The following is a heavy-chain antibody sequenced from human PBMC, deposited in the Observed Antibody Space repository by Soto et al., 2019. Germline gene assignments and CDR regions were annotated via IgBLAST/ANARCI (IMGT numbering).Heavy chain of an antibody. J-gene: IGHJ1*01. D-gene: IGHD6-6*01. CDR1: GYSFTDYN. CDR3: AREGSSSSKYFQH. CDR2: INPNSGGT. V-gene: IGHV1-2*02. Sequence: QVQLVQSGAEVKKPGASVKVSCKASGYSFTDYNMHWVRQAPGQGLEWVGWINPNSGGTNYAQKFQGRVTMTRDTSITTAYMELTRLRSDDTAVYYCAREGSSSSKYFQHGGQGTLVTVSS.